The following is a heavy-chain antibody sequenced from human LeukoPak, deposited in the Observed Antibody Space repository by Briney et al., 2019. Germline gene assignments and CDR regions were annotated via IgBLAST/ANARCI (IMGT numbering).Heavy chain of an antibody. CDR2: IYYSGST. Sequence: SETLSLTCTVSGGSISRGDYYWSWIRQPPGKGLEWIGYIYYSGSTYYNPSLKSRGAISVDTSKNQFSLKLSSVTAADTAVYYCARGNKYYDYVWGSYRSNYFDYWGQGTLVTVSS. D-gene: IGHD3-16*02. CDR3: ARGNKYYDYVWGSYRSNYFDY. CDR1: GGSISRGDYY. V-gene: IGHV4-30-4*01. J-gene: IGHJ4*02.